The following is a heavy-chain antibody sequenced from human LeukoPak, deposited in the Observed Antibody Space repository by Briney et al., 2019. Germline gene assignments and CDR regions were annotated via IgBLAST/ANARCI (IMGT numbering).Heavy chain of an antibody. Sequence: SETLSLTCAVYGGAFSRDYWKWVRQPPGKGMGGIGEISHSGSTNYNPSLKSRVTISVDTSKKQFSLKLTSVTAADTAVYYCAVDYGGNSDMSPGGSWGQGTLVIVSS. J-gene: IGHJ5*02. V-gene: IGHV4-34*01. CDR2: ISHSGST. CDR1: GGAFSRDY. CDR3: AVDYGGNSDMSPGGS. D-gene: IGHD4-23*01.